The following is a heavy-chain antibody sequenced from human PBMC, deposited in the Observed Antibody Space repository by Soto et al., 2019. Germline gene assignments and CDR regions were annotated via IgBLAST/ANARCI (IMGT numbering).Heavy chain of an antibody. J-gene: IGHJ4*02. CDR1: GFSFTSAW. CDR2: IKTNIDGGAT. CDR3: TTGRGGSAYVPGAY. V-gene: IGHV3-15*07. D-gene: IGHD5-12*01. Sequence: EVQLVESGGGLVKPGGSLRLSCAASGFSFTSAWMNWVRQIPGKGLEWVGRIKTNIDGGATDYSAPVKGRFTISRDDSKDTVYLQMNSLKTEDTAVYYCTTGRGGSAYVPGAYWDQGALVTVSS.